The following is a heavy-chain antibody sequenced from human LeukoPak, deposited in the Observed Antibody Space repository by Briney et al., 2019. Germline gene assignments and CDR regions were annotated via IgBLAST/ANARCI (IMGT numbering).Heavy chain of an antibody. CDR2: ISSSSSYI. J-gene: IGHJ3*02. D-gene: IGHD3-22*01. Sequence: GGSLRLSCAASGFTFSSYSMNWVRQAPGKGLEWVSSISSSSSYIYYADSVKGRFTISRDNARNSVSLQMNSLSAEDTALYYCVREGSSASYYLDAFDIWGQGTVVTVSS. CDR3: VREGSSASYYLDAFDI. CDR1: GFTFSSYS. V-gene: IGHV3-21*01.